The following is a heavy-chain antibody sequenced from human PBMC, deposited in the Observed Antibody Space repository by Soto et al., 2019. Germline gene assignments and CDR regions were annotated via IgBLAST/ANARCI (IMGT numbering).Heavy chain of an antibody. CDR1: CGSISSGDYY. CDR2: IYYSGST. Sequence: SETLSLTCTVSCGSISSGDYYWSWIRQPPGQGLEWIGYIYYSGSTYYNPSLRSRLTMSVDTSKNQFSLKLSSVTAADTAVYYCAAFLGAYWYFDLWGRGTLVTVSS. D-gene: IGHD1-26*01. J-gene: IGHJ2*01. CDR3: AAFLGAYWYFDL. V-gene: IGHV4-30-4*08.